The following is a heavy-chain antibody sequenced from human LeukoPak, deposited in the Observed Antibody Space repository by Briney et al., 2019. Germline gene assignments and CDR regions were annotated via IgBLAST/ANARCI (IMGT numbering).Heavy chain of an antibody. J-gene: IGHJ6*03. CDR1: GFTFSSYS. CDR3: ARANSHGWGYMDV. CDR2: ISSSSSYI. V-gene: IGHV3-21*01. D-gene: IGHD5-18*01. Sequence: GGSLRLSCAASGFTFSSYSMNWVRQAPGKGLEWVSSISSSSSYIYYADSVKGRFTISRDNAKNSLYLQMNSLRADDTAVYYCARANSHGWGYMDVWGKGTTVTVSS.